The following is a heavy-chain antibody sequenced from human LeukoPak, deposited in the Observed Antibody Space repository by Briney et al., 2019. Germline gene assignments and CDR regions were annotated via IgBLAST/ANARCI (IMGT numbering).Heavy chain of an antibody. J-gene: IGHJ6*02. CDR3: ARDLLRARYGLDV. V-gene: IGHV3-21*01. Sequence: PGGSLRLSCAASGFTFSSYRMNWVRQAPGKGLEWVSSISSATSHIYYADSLRGRFTISRDNAKSSLYLQMNSLRAEDTAVYYCARDLLRARYGLDVWGQGTTVTVSS. CDR1: GFTFSSYR. CDR2: ISSATSHI.